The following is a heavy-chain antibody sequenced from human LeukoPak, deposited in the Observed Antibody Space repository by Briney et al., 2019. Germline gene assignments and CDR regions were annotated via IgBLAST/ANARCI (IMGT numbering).Heavy chain of an antibody. J-gene: IGHJ4*02. CDR3: ARGASSGWYDYAHYFDY. Sequence: ASVKVSCKAAGYSISGSHMHWVRQAPGQGLEWMGWIMSNSGGTHYAQKFQGRVTMTRDTSTSTAYMELSRLRSDDSAVYSCARGASSGWYDYAHYFDYWGQGTLVTVSS. CDR2: IMSNSGGT. CDR1: GYSISGSH. D-gene: IGHD6-19*01. V-gene: IGHV1-2*02.